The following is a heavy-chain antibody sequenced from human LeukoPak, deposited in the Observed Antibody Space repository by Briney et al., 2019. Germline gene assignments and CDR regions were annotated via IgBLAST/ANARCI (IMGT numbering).Heavy chain of an antibody. CDR1: GFTVSSNY. V-gene: IGHV3-66*01. CDR2: IYSGGST. J-gene: IGHJ4*02. Sequence: PGGSLRPSCAASGFTVSSNYMSWVRQAPGKGLEWVSVIYSGGSTYYADSVKGRFTISRDNSKNTLYLQMNSLRAEDTAVYYCARDGPIAVAGTYFDYWGQGTLVTVSS. D-gene: IGHD6-19*01. CDR3: ARDGPIAVAGTYFDY.